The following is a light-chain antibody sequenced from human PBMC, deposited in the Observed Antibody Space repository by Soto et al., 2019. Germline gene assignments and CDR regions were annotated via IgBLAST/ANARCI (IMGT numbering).Light chain of an antibody. V-gene: IGKV2-30*01. CDR1: QSLVYSDGYAY. Sequence: DVVMTQSPLSLPVTLGQPASISCRSSQSLVYSDGYAYLNWFHQRPGQSPRRLIYKVSNRDSGVPDRFGGSGSGTDFTLKISRVEAEDVGVYYCMQGTHWPPTFGRGTKVEIK. CDR3: MQGTHWPPT. J-gene: IGKJ1*01. CDR2: KVS.